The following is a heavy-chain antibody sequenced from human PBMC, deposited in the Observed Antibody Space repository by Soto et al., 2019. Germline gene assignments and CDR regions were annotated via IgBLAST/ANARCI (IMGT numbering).Heavy chain of an antibody. Sequence: QVQLQESGSGLVKPSQSLSLTCTVSGVSLNTADTWWSWIRQSPGKGLEFIGYYHSGGSTYYDASFRSRVIISADTSNSQFSLKLSSVTVADTAVYFCVRSRQMESGNDYGVDVGGQGTTVTVSS. V-gene: IGHV4-30-4*01. CDR1: GVSLNTADTW. D-gene: IGHD1-1*01. CDR2: YHSGGST. J-gene: IGHJ6*02. CDR3: VRSRQMESGNDYGVDV.